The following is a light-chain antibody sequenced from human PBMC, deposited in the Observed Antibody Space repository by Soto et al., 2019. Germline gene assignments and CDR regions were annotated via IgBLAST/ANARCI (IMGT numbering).Light chain of an antibody. CDR2: GAT. CDR1: QNVLSD. V-gene: IGKV3-15*01. Sequence: EILLTQSPATLSVSPGETATLSCRASQNVLSDLAWYQQKPGQAPRLLVYGATTRATDAPAKCRGRGSGTEFSLTISSLQSEDSATYYCQQYRSWPRTFGQGSKVEI. J-gene: IGKJ1*01. CDR3: QQYRSWPRT.